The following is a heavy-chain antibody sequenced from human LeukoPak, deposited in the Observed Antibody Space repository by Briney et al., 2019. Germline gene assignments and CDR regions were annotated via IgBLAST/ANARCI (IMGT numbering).Heavy chain of an antibody. V-gene: IGHV3-23*01. D-gene: IGHD5-18*01. CDR3: AKHTAMGVLYMDV. J-gene: IGHJ6*03. Sequence: GGSLRLSCAASGFTFSSYAMSWVRQAPGKGLEWVSAISGSGGGTYYTDSVKGRSTISRDNSKNTLYLQMNSLRAEDTAVYYCAKHTAMGVLYMDVWGKGTTVTVSS. CDR1: GFTFSSYA. CDR2: ISGSGGGT.